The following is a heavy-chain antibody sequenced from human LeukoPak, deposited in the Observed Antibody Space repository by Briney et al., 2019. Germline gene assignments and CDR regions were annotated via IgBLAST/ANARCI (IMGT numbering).Heavy chain of an antibody. CDR2: IKTDGSQI. Sequence: GGSLRLSCAASGFTFSIYWMTWVRQAPGKGLEWVANIKTDGSQIYYVDSVKGRFTISRDNAKNSLYLQMGSLRAEDTAVYYCARDLNWETYWGQGTLVTVSS. D-gene: IGHD1-1*01. CDR1: GFTFSIYW. CDR3: ARDLNWETY. J-gene: IGHJ4*02. V-gene: IGHV3-7*01.